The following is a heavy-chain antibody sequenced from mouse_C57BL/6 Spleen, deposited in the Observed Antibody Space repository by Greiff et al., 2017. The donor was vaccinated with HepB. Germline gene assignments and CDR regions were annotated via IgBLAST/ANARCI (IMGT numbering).Heavy chain of an antibody. CDR2: IDPSDSET. CDR3: ARRGYYYGSSSHRYFDV. D-gene: IGHD1-1*01. J-gene: IGHJ1*03. CDR1: GYTFTSYW. Sequence: QVQLQQPGAELVRPGSSVKLSCKASGYTFTSYWMHWVKQRPIQGLEWIGNIDPSDSETHYNQKFKDKATLTVDKSSSTAYMQLSSLTSEDSAVYYCARRGYYYGSSSHRYFDVWGTGTTVTVSS. V-gene: IGHV1-52*01.